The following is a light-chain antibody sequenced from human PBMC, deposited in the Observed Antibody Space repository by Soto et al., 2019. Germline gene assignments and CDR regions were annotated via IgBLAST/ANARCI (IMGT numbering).Light chain of an antibody. V-gene: IGLV2-8*01. J-gene: IGLJ1*01. CDR2: EVT. CDR1: SSDVGGYNY. Sequence: QSVLTQPPSASGSPGQSVTISCTGTSSDVGGYNYVSWYQQHPGKSPKLMIYEVTKRPSGVPDRFSGSKSGNTASLTVSGLQAEYEADYYCNSYAASSHWVFGTGTKVTVL. CDR3: NSYAASSHWV.